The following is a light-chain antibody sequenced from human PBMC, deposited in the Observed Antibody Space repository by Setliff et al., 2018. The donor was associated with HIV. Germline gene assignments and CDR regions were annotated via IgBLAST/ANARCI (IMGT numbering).Light chain of an antibody. V-gene: IGLV2-18*02. CDR1: SSDVGSYNR. Sequence: QSALTQPPSVSGSPGQSVTISCTGTSSDVGSYNRVSWYQQSPDKAPKLMIYEVSNRPAGVSNRFSGSKSGNTASLTISGLQAEDEADYYCSSYTSGSTQVFGTGTKVTVL. CDR2: EVS. CDR3: SSYTSGSTQV. J-gene: IGLJ1*01.